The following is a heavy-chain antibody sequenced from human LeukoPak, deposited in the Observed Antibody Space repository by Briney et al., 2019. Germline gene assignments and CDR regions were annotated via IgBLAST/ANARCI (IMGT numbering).Heavy chain of an antibody. CDR1: GGSISSYY. J-gene: IGHJ3*02. CDR2: ISYSGST. D-gene: IGHD1-26*01. V-gene: IGHV4-59*01. Sequence: SESLSLTCTVSGGSISSYYWSWIRQPPGKGLEWIGYISYSGSTDYNPSLKSRVTISLDTSKNQFSLRLSSVTAADTAVYYCARETRLHSGSYSNDAFDIWGQGTMVTVSS. CDR3: ARETRLHSGSYSNDAFDI.